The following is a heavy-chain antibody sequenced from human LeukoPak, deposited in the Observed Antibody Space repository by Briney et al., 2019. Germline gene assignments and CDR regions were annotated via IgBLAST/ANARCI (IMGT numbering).Heavy chain of an antibody. CDR1: GYTFTSYG. CDR3: ARVSIGLTGDDDY. J-gene: IGHJ4*02. V-gene: IGHV1-2*02. CDR2: INPNSGVT. D-gene: IGHD6-6*01. Sequence: GASVKVSCKACGYTFTSYGISWVRQAPGQGLEWMGWINPNSGVTHYPQKFQGRVTMTRDTSISTAYMELSRLRSDDTAVYYCARVSIGLTGDDDYWGQGTLVTVSS.